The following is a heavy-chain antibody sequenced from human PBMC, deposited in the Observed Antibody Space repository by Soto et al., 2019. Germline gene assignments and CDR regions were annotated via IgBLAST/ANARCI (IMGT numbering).Heavy chain of an antibody. CDR1: GFTFSSYS. V-gene: IGHV3-48*02. CDR2: ISSSSSTI. J-gene: IGHJ6*02. CDR3: AAEGGSYYYYYGMDV. D-gene: IGHD1-26*01. Sequence: EVQLVESGGGLVQPGGSLRLSCAASGFTFSSYSMNWVRQAPGKGLEWVSYISSSSSTIYYADSVKGRFTISRDNAKNSLYLQMNSLRDEDTAVYYRAAEGGSYYYYYGMDVWGQGTTVTVSS.